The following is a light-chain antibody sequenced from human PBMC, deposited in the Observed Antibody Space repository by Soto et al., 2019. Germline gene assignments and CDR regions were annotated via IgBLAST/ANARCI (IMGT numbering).Light chain of an antibody. J-gene: IGKJ1*01. Sequence: DIQMTQSPSTLSASVGDRVTITCRASRSISSWLAWYQQKPGKAPKLLIYDVSSLQSGVPPRFSGSGSGTEFTLTISSLQPDDFATYYCQQYNSHRTFGQGTKAEIK. CDR3: QQYNSHRT. CDR2: DVS. CDR1: RSISSW. V-gene: IGKV1-5*01.